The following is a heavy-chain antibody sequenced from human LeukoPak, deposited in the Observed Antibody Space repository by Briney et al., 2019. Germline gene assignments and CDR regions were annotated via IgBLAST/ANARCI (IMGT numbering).Heavy chain of an antibody. CDR3: ARAPYYDFWSGYGYWFDP. J-gene: IGHJ5*02. CDR2: IYYSGST. V-gene: IGHV4-61*01. CDR1: GGSISSGTYY. D-gene: IGHD3-3*01. Sequence: PSETLSLTCTVSGGSISSGTYYWSWIRQPPGKGLEWIGYIYYSGSTNYNPSLKSRVTISVDTSKNQFSLKLSSVTAADTAVYYCARAPYYDFWSGYGYWFDPWGQGTLVTVSS.